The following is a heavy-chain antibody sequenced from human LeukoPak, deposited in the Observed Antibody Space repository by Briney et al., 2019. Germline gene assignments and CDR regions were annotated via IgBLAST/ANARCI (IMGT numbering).Heavy chain of an antibody. J-gene: IGHJ4*02. D-gene: IGHD2-2*01. CDR3: EKGSKAQLLRGSDFDY. CDR1: GFTFSIYA. V-gene: IGHV3-23*01. Sequence: GGSLRLSCAASGFTFSIYAMSWVRQAPGKGLEWVSSISGSGGSIYYADSVKGRFTISRDNSKNTLYLQMNSLRAEDTAVYFCEKGSKAQLLRGSDFDYWGQGTLVTVSS. CDR2: ISGSGGSI.